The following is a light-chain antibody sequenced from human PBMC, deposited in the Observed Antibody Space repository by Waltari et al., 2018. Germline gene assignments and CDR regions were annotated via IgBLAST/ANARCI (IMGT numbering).Light chain of an antibody. Sequence: DIVMTQSPDSLAVSLGERATINCKSSQSVLSSSNNKNNLAWYQQKPGQPPKLLIYWASSRESGVPDRFSGSGSGTDFTLTISSLQAEDLAVYYCHQYYTSLWTFGQGTKVEIK. CDR3: HQYYTSLWT. V-gene: IGKV4-1*01. CDR2: WAS. J-gene: IGKJ1*01. CDR1: QSVLSSSNNKNN.